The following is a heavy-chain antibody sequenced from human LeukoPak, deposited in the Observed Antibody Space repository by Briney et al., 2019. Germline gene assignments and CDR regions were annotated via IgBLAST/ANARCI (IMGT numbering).Heavy chain of an antibody. CDR2: VGAYNGHA. CDR1: GYTFTNYG. CDR3: ARGEAKIGYDF. Sequence: ASVKVSCKASGYTFTNYGFTWVRQAPGQGREWMGGVGAYNGHAIYAPGLPGRVTMTTDTATSTVFVELRSLRSDDTAVYYCARGEAKIGYDFWGQGTLVTVSS. J-gene: IGHJ4*02. D-gene: IGHD5-24*01. V-gene: IGHV1-18*01.